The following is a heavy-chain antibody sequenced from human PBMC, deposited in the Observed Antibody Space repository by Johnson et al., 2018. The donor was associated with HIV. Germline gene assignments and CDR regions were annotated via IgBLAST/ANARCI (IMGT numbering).Heavy chain of an antibody. CDR2: INWNGGST. CDR1: GFTFDDHG. Sequence: QLVESGGGVVRPGGSLRLSCAASGFTFDDHGMSWVRQAPGKGLEWVSGINWNGGSTGYADSVKGRFTISRDNSKSTLYLQMNHLRAEDTAIYYCGLILAGGWLQSGAFDIWGQGKMVTVSS. D-gene: IGHD5-24*01. CDR3: GLILAGGWLQSGAFDI. V-gene: IGHV3-20*04. J-gene: IGHJ3*02.